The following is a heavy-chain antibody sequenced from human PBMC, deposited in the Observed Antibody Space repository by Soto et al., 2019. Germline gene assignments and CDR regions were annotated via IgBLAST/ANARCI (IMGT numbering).Heavy chain of an antibody. J-gene: IGHJ6*02. CDR1: GFTFSSYA. Sequence: GGSLRLSCAASGFTFSSYAMSWVRQAPGKGLEWVSYISSSSSTIYYADSVKGRFTISRDNAKNSLYLQMNSLRDEDTAVYYCARAGFPLYYYYGMDVWGQGTTVTVSS. CDR2: ISSSSSTI. CDR3: ARAGFPLYYYYGMDV. D-gene: IGHD5-12*01. V-gene: IGHV3-48*02.